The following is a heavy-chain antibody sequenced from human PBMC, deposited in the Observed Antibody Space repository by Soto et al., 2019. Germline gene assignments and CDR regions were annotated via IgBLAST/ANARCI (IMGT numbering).Heavy chain of an antibody. CDR2: ISSSSSYI. CDR3: ARVTKNELTYYYGSGSYWAFDI. D-gene: IGHD3-10*01. CDR1: GFTFSSYS. J-gene: IGHJ3*02. V-gene: IGHV3-21*01. Sequence: GGSLRLSCAASGFTFSSYSMNWVRQAPGKGLEWVSSISSSSSYIYYADSVKGRFTISRDNAKNSLYLQMNSLRAEDTAVYYCARVTKNELTYYYGSGSYWAFDIWGQGTMVTVSS.